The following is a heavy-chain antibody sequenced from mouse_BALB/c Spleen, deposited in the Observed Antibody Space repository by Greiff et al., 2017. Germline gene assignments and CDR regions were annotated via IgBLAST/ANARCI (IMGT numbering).Heavy chain of an antibody. D-gene: IGHD3-1*01. CDR1: GFTFSSFG. CDR3: ARARATMDY. CDR2: ISSGSSTI. J-gene: IGHJ4*01. V-gene: IGHV5-17*02. Sequence: EVKLVESGGGLVQPGGSRKLSCAASGFTFSSFGMHWVRQAPEKGLEWVAYISSGSSTIYYADTVKGRFTISRDNPKNTLFLQMTSLRSEDTAMYYCARARATMDYWGQGTSVTVSS.